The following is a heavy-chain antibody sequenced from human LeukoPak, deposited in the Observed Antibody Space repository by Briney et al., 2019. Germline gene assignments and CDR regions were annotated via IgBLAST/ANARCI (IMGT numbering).Heavy chain of an antibody. D-gene: IGHD4-23*01. V-gene: IGHV4-61*01. Sequence: SETLSLTCTVSGGSVSSGSYYWSWTRQPPGKGLEWIGYFYYSGSTNYNPSLKSRVTISVDTSKNQFSLKLSSVTAADTAVYYCARTVATGTYWYFDLWGRGTLVTVSS. CDR2: FYYSGST. CDR3: ARTVATGTYWYFDL. CDR1: GGSVSSGSYY. J-gene: IGHJ2*01.